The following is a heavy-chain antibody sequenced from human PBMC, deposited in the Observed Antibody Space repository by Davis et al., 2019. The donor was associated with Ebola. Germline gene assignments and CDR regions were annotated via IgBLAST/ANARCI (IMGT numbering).Heavy chain of an antibody. J-gene: IGHJ6*02. CDR1: GFTFSTAW. Sequence: GGSLRLSCAASGFTFSTAWMNWVRQAPGKGLEWVGRIKSKTDGGTTDYAAPVKGRFTIPRDDSKNTLYLQMNSLKTEDTAVYYCTTQNDYPGGYYYDMDVWGQGTTVTVSS. CDR3: TTQNDYPGGYYYDMDV. CDR2: IKSKTDGGTT. V-gene: IGHV3-15*07. D-gene: IGHD4-11*01.